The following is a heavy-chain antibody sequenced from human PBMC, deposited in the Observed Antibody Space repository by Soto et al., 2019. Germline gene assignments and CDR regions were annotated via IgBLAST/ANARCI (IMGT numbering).Heavy chain of an antibody. D-gene: IGHD3-22*01. CDR3: PRGSNYYNYNYYFFVDV. V-gene: IGHV1-2*02. J-gene: IGHJ6*03. CDR1: GYTFTGYY. Sequence: ASVKVSCKTSGYTFTGYYIHWVRQAPGQGLEWMGWINPNTGVTNYAQKFQGRVSMTGDTSINTASMELSWLTSDDTAVYYCPRGSNYYNYNYYFFVDVWRKGSTVTVSS. CDR2: INPNTGVT.